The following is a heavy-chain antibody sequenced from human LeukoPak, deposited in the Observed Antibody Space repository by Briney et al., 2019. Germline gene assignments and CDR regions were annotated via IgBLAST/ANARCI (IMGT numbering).Heavy chain of an antibody. CDR3: ASSRRSSNSVVVVAMGYYFDY. D-gene: IGHD2-21*01. CDR2: IIPILGIA. V-gene: IGHV1-69*02. Sequence: SVKVSCKASGGTFSSYTISWVRQAPGQGLEWMGRIIPILGIANYAQKFQGRVTITANKSTSTAYMELSSLRSEDTAVYDCASSRRSSNSVVVVAMGYYFDYWGQGTLVTVS. CDR1: GGTFSSYT. J-gene: IGHJ4*02.